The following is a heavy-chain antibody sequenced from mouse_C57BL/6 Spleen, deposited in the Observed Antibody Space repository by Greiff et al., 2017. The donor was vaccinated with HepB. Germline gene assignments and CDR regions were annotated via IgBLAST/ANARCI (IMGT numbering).Heavy chain of an antibody. D-gene: IGHD1-1*02. Sequence: VQLQQSGAELVRPGASVKLSCTASGFNIKDDYMHWVKQRPEQGLEWIGWIDPENGYTEYASKFQGKATITADTSSNTAYLQLSSLTSEDTAVYYCTKGYGYLDYWGQGTTLTVSS. J-gene: IGHJ2*01. V-gene: IGHV14-4*01. CDR1: GFNIKDDY. CDR2: IDPENGYT. CDR3: TKGYGYLDY.